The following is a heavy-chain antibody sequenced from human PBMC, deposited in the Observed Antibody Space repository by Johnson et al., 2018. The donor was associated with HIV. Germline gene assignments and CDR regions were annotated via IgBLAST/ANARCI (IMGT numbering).Heavy chain of an antibody. CDR1: GFTFSSYD. V-gene: IGHV3-13*01. Sequence: VQLVESGGGLVKPGGSLRLSCAASGFTFSSYDMHWVRQATGKGLEWVSAIGTAGDTYYPGSVKGRFTISRENAKNSLYLQMNSLRAGDTAVYYCARGAMGNAFDIWGQGTMVTVSP. J-gene: IGHJ3*02. CDR3: ARGAMGNAFDI. CDR2: IGTAGDT. D-gene: IGHD5-18*01.